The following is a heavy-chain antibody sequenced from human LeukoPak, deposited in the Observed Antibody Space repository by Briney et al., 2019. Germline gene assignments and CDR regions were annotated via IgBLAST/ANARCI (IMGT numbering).Heavy chain of an antibody. CDR2: ISMNVETT. CDR3: VREGQDRRPNCDH. V-gene: IGHV3-64D*06. J-gene: IGHJ1*01. Sequence: GGSLRLSCSASGFTFTSHVMHWVRQAPGKGLQYVSGISMNVETTYYAGSVKGRFTISRDNSKKTVYLQMNSLRAEDTAVYYCVREGQDRRPNCDHWGEGPVV. CDR1: GFTFTSHV. D-gene: IGHD7-27*01.